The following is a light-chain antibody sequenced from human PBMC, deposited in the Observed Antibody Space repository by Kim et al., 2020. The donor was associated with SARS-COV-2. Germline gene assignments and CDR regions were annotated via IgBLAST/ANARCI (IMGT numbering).Light chain of an antibody. Sequence: QSALTQPASVSGSPGQSITISCIVTGSDVGGYNSVSWYQQHPGKAPKCMIYDVGVRPTGISDRFSGSKSGNTASLTISGLQAEDEADYCCSSYTSSSTLVFGGGTKVTVL. CDR1: GSDVGGYNS. CDR3: SSYTSSSTLV. J-gene: IGLJ3*02. V-gene: IGLV2-14*01. CDR2: DVG.